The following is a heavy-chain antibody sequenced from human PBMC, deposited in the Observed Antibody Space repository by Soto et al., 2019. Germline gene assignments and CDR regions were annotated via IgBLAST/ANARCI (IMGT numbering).Heavy chain of an antibody. Sequence: GGSLRLSCAASGFTFSSYGMHWVRQAPGKGLEWVAVISYDGSNKYYADSVKGRFTISRDNSKNTLYLQMNSLRAEDTAVYYCAKDHSSSWYYYYGMDVWGQGTMVTVSS. D-gene: IGHD6-13*01. CDR1: GFTFSSYG. J-gene: IGHJ6*02. V-gene: IGHV3-30*18. CDR2: ISYDGSNK. CDR3: AKDHSSSWYYYYGMDV.